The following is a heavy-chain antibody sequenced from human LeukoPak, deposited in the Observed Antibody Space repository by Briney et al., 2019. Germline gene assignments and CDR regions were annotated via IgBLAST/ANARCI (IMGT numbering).Heavy chain of an antibody. J-gene: IGHJ4*02. CDR3: ARVLGPLPPH. Sequence: GRSLRLSGAASGFTFRSYGMHGVRQAPGKGLEWVAVISLDGGNIYYADSLRGRFTISRDNSKSTLYLQMDSLRVEDTAVYYCARVLGPLPPHWGQGTLVTVSA. CDR1: GFTFRSYG. V-gene: IGHV3-30*04. CDR2: ISLDGGNI.